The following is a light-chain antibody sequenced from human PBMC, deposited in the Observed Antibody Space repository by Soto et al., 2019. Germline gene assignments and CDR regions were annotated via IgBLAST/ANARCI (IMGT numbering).Light chain of an antibody. V-gene: IGLV2-14*01. CDR2: DVT. CDR1: SSDVGGSNY. CDR3: GSYASTSTPVV. Sequence: QSVLTQPASVSGSPGQSITISCTGTSSDVGGSNYVSWYQQHPGKAPKLMIYDVTLRPSGVSNRFSGSKSGNTASLTISGLQAEDEADYYCGSYASTSTPVVLGGGTKLTVL. J-gene: IGLJ2*01.